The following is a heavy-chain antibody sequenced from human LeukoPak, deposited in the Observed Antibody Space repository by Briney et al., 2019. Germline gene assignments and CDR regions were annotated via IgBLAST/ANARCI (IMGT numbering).Heavy chain of an antibody. V-gene: IGHV1-2*02. CDR3: ARGVEHTNTSPL. J-gene: IGHJ3*01. D-gene: IGHD6-6*01. CDR2: INPSSGGT. CDR1: GYTFIGHY. Sequence: ASVKVSCTASGYTFIGHYIHWVRQAPGQGPEWMGWINPSSGGTNYAQKFRGRVSMTRDTSISTAYMELSRPRSDDTAVYYCARGVEHTNTSPLWGQGTMVTVSS.